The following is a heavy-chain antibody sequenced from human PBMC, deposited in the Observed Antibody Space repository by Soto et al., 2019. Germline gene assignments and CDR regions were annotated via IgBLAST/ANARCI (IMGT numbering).Heavy chain of an antibody. D-gene: IGHD6-13*01. CDR3: SEGAGNPIYY. Sequence: PGGSLRLSCAASGLTLSNYWMHWVRQAPGKGLMWVSRINSDGSSTNYADSVKGRFTISRDNTKNTLYLQMNSLRAEDTAVYFCSEGAGNPIYYRGQRTLVPVSS. V-gene: IGHV3-74*01. CDR1: GLTLSNYW. CDR2: INSDGSST. J-gene: IGHJ4*02.